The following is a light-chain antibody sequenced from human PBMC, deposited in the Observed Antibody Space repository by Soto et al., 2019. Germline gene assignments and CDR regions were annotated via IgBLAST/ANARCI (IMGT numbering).Light chain of an antibody. CDR3: LQHNSYPLT. CDR1: QDIGNW. J-gene: IGKJ4*01. CDR2: AAS. V-gene: IGKV1-17*03. Sequence: DIQVTQSPPSMAASVGDRVTITCRASQDIGNWMTWYQQKPGKAPKRLIYAASSLQSGVPSRFSGSGSGTEFTLTISSLQPEDFATYYCLQHNSYPLTFGGGTKVDIK.